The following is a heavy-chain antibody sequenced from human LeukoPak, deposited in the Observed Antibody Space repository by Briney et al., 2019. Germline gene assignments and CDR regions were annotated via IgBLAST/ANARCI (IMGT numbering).Heavy chain of an antibody. V-gene: IGHV5-51*01. CDR2: IYPGDSDT. D-gene: IGHD4-11*01. J-gene: IGHJ4*02. Sequence: GESLEISCKGSGYSFTSYWIGWVRQMPGKGLEWMGIIYPGDSDTRYSPSFQGQVTISADKSISTAYQQWSSLKASDTTMYYCARRRYSNYGVYFDYWGQGTLVTVSS. CDR1: GYSFTSYW. CDR3: ARRRYSNYGVYFDY.